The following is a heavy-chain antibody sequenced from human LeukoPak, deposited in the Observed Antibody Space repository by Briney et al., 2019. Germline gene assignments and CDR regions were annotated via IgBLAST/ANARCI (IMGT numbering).Heavy chain of an antibody. J-gene: IGHJ4*02. Sequence: GGSLTLSCAVSGFTFDVYTMLCVRQAPGKVLEWVSLISWDGGRTDYADSVKGRFTISRDNSKNSLYLQMNSLRTEDTALYYCALNWGLDYWGQGTLVTVSS. CDR3: ALNWGLDY. V-gene: IGHV3-43*01. D-gene: IGHD7-27*01. CDR2: ISWDGGRT. CDR1: GFTFDVYT.